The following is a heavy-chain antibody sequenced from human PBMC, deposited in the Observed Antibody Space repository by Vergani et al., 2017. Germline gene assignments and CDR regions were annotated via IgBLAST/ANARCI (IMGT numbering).Heavy chain of an antibody. CDR1: GGSFSGYY. Sequence: QVQLQQWGAGLLKPSETLSLTCAVYGGSFSGYYWSWIRQPPGKGLEWIGEINHSGRTNYNPSLKSRVTISVDTSKNQFSLKLSSVTAADTAVYYCASGVVITTLSWFDPWGQGTLVTVSS. CDR3: ASGVVITTLSWFDP. J-gene: IGHJ5*02. V-gene: IGHV4-34*01. CDR2: INHSGRT. D-gene: IGHD3-22*01.